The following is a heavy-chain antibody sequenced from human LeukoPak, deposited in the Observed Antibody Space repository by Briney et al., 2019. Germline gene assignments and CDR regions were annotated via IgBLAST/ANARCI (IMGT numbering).Heavy chain of an antibody. Sequence: ASVKVSCKASGYTFTSYGISWVRQAPGQGLEWMGRISAYNGNTNYAQKLQGRVTMTTDTSTSTAYMELRSLRSDDTAVYYCARDLRQGGYYYNWFDPWGQGTLVTVSS. CDR1: GYTFTSYG. J-gene: IGHJ5*02. D-gene: IGHD3-22*01. CDR3: ARDLRQGGYYYNWFDP. CDR2: ISAYNGNT. V-gene: IGHV1-18*01.